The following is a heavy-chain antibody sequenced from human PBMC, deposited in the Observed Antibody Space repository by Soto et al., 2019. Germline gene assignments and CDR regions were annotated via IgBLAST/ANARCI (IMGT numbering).Heavy chain of an antibody. CDR3: AKGGGYYDSSGYFDY. V-gene: IGHV3-23*01. CDR1: GFTFSSYA. J-gene: IGHJ4*02. D-gene: IGHD3-22*01. Sequence: GGSLRLSCAASGFTFSSYAMSWVRQAPGKGLEWISGISGSGDSTYYADSVKGRFTISRDSSKNTLYLQMNTLRAEDTAVYYCAKGGGYYDSSGYFDYWGQGTLVTVSS. CDR2: ISGSGDST.